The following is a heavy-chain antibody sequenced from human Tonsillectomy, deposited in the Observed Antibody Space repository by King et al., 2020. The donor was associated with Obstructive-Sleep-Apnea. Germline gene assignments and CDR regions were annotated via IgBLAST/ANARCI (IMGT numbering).Heavy chain of an antibody. CDR1: GGSINSSNYH. Sequence: QLPLQESGPGLVKPSETLSLTCTVSGGSINSSNYHWGWIRQPPGKGLECIGSIYYSGKKYYNPSLKSRVTISVDTSKNQFSLKLKSVTAADTAVYFCAREGGFGGVRWGYFDVWGRGTLVTVSS. CDR2: IYYSGKK. CDR3: AREGGFGGVRWGYFDV. D-gene: IGHD3-16*01. V-gene: IGHV4-39*07. J-gene: IGHJ2*01.